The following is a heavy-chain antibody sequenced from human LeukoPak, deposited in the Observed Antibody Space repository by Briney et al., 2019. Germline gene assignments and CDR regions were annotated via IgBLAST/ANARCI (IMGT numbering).Heavy chain of an antibody. D-gene: IGHD3-22*01. CDR3: ARASYHYDSSDSKGAFDI. Sequence: GGSLRLSCAASGLTFGSYAMHWVLQAPSKVLEWVAVISHDGSNKYNADSVKGRFTISRDNSKNTLYLQMNSLRTEDTAVYYCARASYHYDSSDSKGAFDIWGQGTMVTVSS. J-gene: IGHJ3*02. CDR1: GLTFGSYA. V-gene: IGHV3-30-3*01. CDR2: ISHDGSNK.